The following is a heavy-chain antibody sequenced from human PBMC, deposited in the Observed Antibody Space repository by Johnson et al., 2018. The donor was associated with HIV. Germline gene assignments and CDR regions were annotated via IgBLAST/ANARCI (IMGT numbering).Heavy chain of an antibody. J-gene: IGHJ3*02. Sequence: QVQLVESGGGLVKPGGSLRLSCADSGFTFSDYYMSWIRQAAGKGLEWISYISSSGSTIYYADSVKGRFTISRDNAKNSLYLQMNSLRAEDTALYYCARELSVGASDAFDIWGQGTMVTVSS. CDR3: ARELSVGASDAFDI. D-gene: IGHD1-26*01. CDR2: ISSSGSTI. CDR1: GFTFSDYY. V-gene: IGHV3-11*01.